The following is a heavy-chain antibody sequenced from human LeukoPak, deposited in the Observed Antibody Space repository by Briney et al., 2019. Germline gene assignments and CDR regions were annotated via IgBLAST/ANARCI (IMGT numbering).Heavy chain of an antibody. D-gene: IGHD3-16*01. CDR2: ISGSGGST. Sequence: GGSLRLSCAASGFTFSSYVMSWVRQAPGKGLEWVSDISGSGGSTNYADSVKGRFTISRDNSKNTLYLQLNSLRAEDTAVYSCAKVSDAFFTLPTDYWGQGTLVTVSS. J-gene: IGHJ4*02. CDR3: AKVSDAFFTLPTDY. CDR1: GFTFSSYV. V-gene: IGHV3-23*01.